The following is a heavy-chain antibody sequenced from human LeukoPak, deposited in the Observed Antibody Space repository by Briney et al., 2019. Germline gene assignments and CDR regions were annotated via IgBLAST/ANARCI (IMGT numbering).Heavy chain of an antibody. D-gene: IGHD3-22*01. V-gene: IGHV4-34*01. CDR3: ARGVTYYYDSSGYYRPFDY. CDR1: GGSFSGYY. CDR2: INHSGST. J-gene: IGHJ4*02. Sequence: SETLSLTCAVYGGSFSGYYWSWIRQPPGKGLEWIGEINHSGSTNYNPSLKSRVAISVDTSKNQFSLKLSSVTAADTAVYYCARGVTYYYDSSGYYRPFDYWGQGTLVTVSS.